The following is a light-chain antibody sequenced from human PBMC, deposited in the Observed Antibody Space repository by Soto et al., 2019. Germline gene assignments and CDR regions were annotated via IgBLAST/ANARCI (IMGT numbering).Light chain of an antibody. Sequence: DIQMTQSPSTLSASIGDSVTITCRASQSVNNWLAWFQQKPGKAPKLLIYDASSLESGVPSRFSGSGSGTEFTLTISSLQPDDFATYFCQQSHYYPWTFGQGTKVEIK. J-gene: IGKJ1*01. CDR2: DAS. V-gene: IGKV1-5*01. CDR1: QSVNNW. CDR3: QQSHYYPWT.